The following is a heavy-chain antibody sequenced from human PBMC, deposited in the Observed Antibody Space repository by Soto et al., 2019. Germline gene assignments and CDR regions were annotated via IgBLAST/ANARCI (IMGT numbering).Heavy chain of an antibody. CDR2: ISSNGGST. D-gene: IGHD3-3*01. J-gene: IGHJ4*02. Sequence: GGSLRLSCSASGFTFSSYAMHWVRQAPGKGLEYVSAISSNGGSTYYADSVKGRFTISRDNSKNTLYLQMSSLRAEDTDVYYCVKLCGYFYDFWGGYYSSKEKYYFDYWGQGTLVTVSS. V-gene: IGHV3-64D*08. CDR1: GFTFSSYA. CDR3: VKLCGYFYDFWGGYYSSKEKYYFDY.